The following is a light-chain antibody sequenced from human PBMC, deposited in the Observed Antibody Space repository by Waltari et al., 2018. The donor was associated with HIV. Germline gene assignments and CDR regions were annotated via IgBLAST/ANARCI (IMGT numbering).Light chain of an antibody. Sequence: EIVMTQSPATLSVSPGERVSLSCRASQSVSSNFVWSQQKPGQAPRVLIYGASTRAADIPARVSGSGAGTEFTLTISSLQSEDFAVYYCQQFHNWPRTFGQGTKVEIK. CDR1: QSVSSN. J-gene: IGKJ1*01. V-gene: IGKV3-15*01. CDR2: GAS. CDR3: QQFHNWPRT.